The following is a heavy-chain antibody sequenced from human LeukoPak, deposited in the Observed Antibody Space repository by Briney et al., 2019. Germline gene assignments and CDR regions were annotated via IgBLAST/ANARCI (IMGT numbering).Heavy chain of an antibody. CDR3: ARSYGSGLPDY. Sequence: PGGSLRLSCAASGFTFSSYSMNWVRQAPGKGLEWVSYISSSSSTIYYADSVKGRFTISRDNAKNSLYLQMNSLRAEDTAGYYCARSYGSGLPDYSGQGTLVTVSS. D-gene: IGHD3-10*01. V-gene: IGHV3-48*01. J-gene: IGHJ4*02. CDR1: GFTFSSYS. CDR2: ISSSSSTI.